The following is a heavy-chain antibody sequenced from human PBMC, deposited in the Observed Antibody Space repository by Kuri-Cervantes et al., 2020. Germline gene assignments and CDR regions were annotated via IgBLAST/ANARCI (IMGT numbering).Heavy chain of an antibody. J-gene: IGHJ6*02. Sequence: GGSLRPSCAAARFSFRNYGMSWVSQAPGKGLEWVANIKRDGSEKYYVYSVKGRFTISRDNAKTSLYLQMNSLKAEDTAVYYCARERYYYDSSGYYRHGMDVWGQGTTVTVSS. V-gene: IGHV3-7*01. D-gene: IGHD3-22*01. CDR3: ARERYYYDSSGYYRHGMDV. CDR2: IKRDGSEK. CDR1: RFSFRNYG.